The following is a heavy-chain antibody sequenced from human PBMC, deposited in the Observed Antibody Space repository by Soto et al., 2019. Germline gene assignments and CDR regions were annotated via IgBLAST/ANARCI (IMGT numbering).Heavy chain of an antibody. Sequence: QVQLVESGGGVVQPGRSLRLSCAASGFMFSNHGMHLVRQAPGKGLEWVAVIWADGNNRYYADSVKGRFTISRDNSKNTLYLQVNSLRAEDTAVYYCVRGDNWNDEASDYWGQGTLVTVSS. J-gene: IGHJ4*02. CDR1: GFMFSNHG. CDR3: VRGDNWNDEASDY. V-gene: IGHV3-33*01. D-gene: IGHD1-1*01. CDR2: IWADGNNR.